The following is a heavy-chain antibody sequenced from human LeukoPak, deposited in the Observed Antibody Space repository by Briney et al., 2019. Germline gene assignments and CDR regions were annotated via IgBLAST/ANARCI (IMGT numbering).Heavy chain of an antibody. J-gene: IGHJ4*02. CDR3: ASLSVSESFDY. CDR2: IYYSGST. Sequence: SETLSLTCTVSGGSISSSSYYWGWIRQPPGKGLEWIGYIYYSGSTNYNPSLKSRVTISVDTSKNQFSLKLSSVTAADTAVYYCASLSVSESFDYWGQGTLVTVSS. V-gene: IGHV4-61*05. D-gene: IGHD5-24*01. CDR1: GGSISSSSYY.